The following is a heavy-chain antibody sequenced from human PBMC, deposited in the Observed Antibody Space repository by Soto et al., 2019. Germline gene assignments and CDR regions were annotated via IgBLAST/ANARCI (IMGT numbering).Heavy chain of an antibody. CDR2: IITYNGIT. D-gene: IGHD2-15*01. V-gene: IGHV1-18*01. Sequence: ASVKVSCKASGGTFSSYTISWVRQAPGQGLEWMGRIITYNGITNYAQKLQGRVTMTADTSSSTAYLELRSLRSDDTAVYYCARDPICSGGTCYGALDYWGQGTLVTVSS. CDR1: GGTFSSYT. CDR3: ARDPICSGGTCYGALDY. J-gene: IGHJ4*02.